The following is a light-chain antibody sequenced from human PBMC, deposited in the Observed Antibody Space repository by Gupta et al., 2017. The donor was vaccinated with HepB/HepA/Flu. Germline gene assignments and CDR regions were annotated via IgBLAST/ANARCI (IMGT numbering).Light chain of an antibody. V-gene: IGLV2-14*03. J-gene: IGLJ2*01. Sequence: QSVLTQPASVSGSPGQSITISCTGTSSDVGAYDYVSWYQQHPGKAPTVILYDVSNRPSGVSNRFSGSKSGNTASLTISGLQAEDEADYYCSSFTTHTTRVLFRGGTKLTVL. CDR2: DVS. CDR1: SSDVGAYDY. CDR3: SSFTTHTTRVL.